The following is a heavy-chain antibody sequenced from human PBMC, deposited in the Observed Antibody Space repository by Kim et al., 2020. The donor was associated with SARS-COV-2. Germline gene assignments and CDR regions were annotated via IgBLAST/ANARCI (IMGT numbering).Heavy chain of an antibody. D-gene: IGHD1-1*01. CDR1: GYTFISRK. V-gene: IGHV1-46*01. CDR2: ITPIDGYT. J-gene: IGHJ1*01. CDR3: GRDTTNWAVDN. Sequence: ASVKVSCKASGYTFISRKLHWVRQAPRQGLEWMGIITPIDGYTSYTQKFQGRLTMTRDTSTSTVHMELSSLRSDDTAFYYCGRDTTNWAVDNWGQGTLVTVSS.